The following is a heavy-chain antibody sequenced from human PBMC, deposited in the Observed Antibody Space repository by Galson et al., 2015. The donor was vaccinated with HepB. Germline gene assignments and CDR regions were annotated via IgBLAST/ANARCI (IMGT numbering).Heavy chain of an antibody. J-gene: IGHJ4*02. CDR2: ISGSGGST. D-gene: IGHD3-10*01. Sequence: SLRLSCAASGFTFSSYAMSWVRQAPGKGLEWVSAISGSGGSTYYADSVKGRFTISRDNSKNTLYLQMNSLRAEDTAVYYCASYGSGSYYNRAGYWGQGTLVTVSS. CDR3: ASYGSGSYYNRAGY. V-gene: IGHV3-23*01. CDR1: GFTFSSYA.